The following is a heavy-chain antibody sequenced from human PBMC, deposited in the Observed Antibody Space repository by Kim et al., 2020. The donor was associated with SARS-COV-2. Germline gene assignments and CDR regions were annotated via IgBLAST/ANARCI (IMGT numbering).Heavy chain of an antibody. V-gene: IGHV4-61*01. J-gene: IGHJ6*02. CDR1: GGSVSSGSYY. CDR3: ARAYGSGSYLGDYYYGMDV. D-gene: IGHD3-10*01. CDR2: IYYSGST. Sequence: SQTLSLTCTVSGGSVSSGSYYWSWIRQPPGKGLEWIGYIYYSGSTNYNPSLKSRVTISVDTSKNQFSLKLSSVTAADTAVYYCARAYGSGSYLGDYYYGMDVWGQGTTVTVSS.